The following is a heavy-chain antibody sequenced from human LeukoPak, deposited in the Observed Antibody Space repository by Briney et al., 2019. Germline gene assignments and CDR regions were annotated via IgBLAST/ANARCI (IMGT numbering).Heavy chain of an antibody. J-gene: IGHJ5*02. D-gene: IGHD2-15*01. CDR1: GFTFSSYG. Sequence: PGGSLRLSCAASGFTFSSYGMSWVRQAPGKGLEWVSAISGSGGSTYYADSVKGRFTISRDNSKNTLYLQMNSLRAEDTAVYYCAKDPYVVVVAATVLSLGDWFDPWGQGTLVTVSS. CDR3: AKDPYVVVVAATVLSLGDWFDP. CDR2: ISGSGGST. V-gene: IGHV3-23*01.